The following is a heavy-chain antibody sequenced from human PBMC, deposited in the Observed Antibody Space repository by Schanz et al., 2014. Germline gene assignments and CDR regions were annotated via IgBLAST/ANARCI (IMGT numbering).Heavy chain of an antibody. CDR3: AKEGSIYWDRSVDY. Sequence: EVQLLESGGGLVQPGGSLRLSCAASGFTFSSYAMTWVRQAPGKGLDWVSAISGSGSSTYYADSVKGRFTISRDNSKNTLYLQMNSLRPEDTAVYYCAKEGSIYWDRSVDYWGQGTLVTVSS. D-gene: IGHD1-26*01. J-gene: IGHJ4*02. V-gene: IGHV3-23*01. CDR1: GFTFSSYA. CDR2: ISGSGSST.